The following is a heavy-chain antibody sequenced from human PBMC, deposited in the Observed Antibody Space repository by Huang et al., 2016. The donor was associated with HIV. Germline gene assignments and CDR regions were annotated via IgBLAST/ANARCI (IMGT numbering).Heavy chain of an antibody. J-gene: IGHJ6*02. CDR2: FTPHVGSP. CDR3: ARDAREYGDYYYGMDV. Sequence: QVQLVQPGAEGKKPGSSVKVSCKVSGGTFNSYAITWVRQVPGQGLEWLAGFTPHVGSPNYEQQCQGRGTITADDSTNTVYMELNSLRSEDAAVYYCARDAREYGDYYYGMDVWGQGTTVIVSS. CDR1: GGTFNSYA. V-gene: IGHV1-69*01. D-gene: IGHD2-8*01.